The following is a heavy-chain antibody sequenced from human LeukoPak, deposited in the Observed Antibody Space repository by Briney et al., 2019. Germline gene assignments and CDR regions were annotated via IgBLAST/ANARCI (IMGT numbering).Heavy chain of an antibody. CDR2: VYYSGVT. J-gene: IGHJ4*02. Sequence: PSETLSLTCTVSGGSTGSDYWSWIRQPPGKGLEWIAFVYYSGVTSYNPSLKSRVAISIDTSKNQFSLNLSSVTAADTAVYYCARHWRDFDYWGQGTLVTVSS. CDR1: GGSTGSDY. V-gene: IGHV4-59*08. CDR3: ARHWRDFDY.